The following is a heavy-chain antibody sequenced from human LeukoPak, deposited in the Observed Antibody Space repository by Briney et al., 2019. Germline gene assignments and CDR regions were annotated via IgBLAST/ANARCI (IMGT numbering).Heavy chain of an antibody. CDR2: IIPSIGSS. Sequence: ASVKVSCKASGGTFSSYAISWVRQAPGQGLEWMGRIIPSIGSSNYVPKFQGRFTIAADKSTSTVFIELSNLRSEDTAVYFCGRDRGSGWNKAIDYWGQGTLVTVSS. V-gene: IGHV1-69*04. J-gene: IGHJ4*02. D-gene: IGHD6-19*01. CDR1: GGTFSSYA. CDR3: GRDRGSGWNKAIDY.